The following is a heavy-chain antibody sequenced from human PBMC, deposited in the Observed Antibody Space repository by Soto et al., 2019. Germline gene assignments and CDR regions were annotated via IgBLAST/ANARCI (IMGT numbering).Heavy chain of an antibody. J-gene: IGHJ6*03. Sequence: GGSLRLSCAASGFTFSSYAMSWVRQAPGKGLEWVSAISGSGGSTYYADSVKGRFTISRDNSKNTLYLQMNSLRAEDTAVYYCASRLGVSSSSWYYHYYMDVWGKGTTVTVSS. CDR3: ASRLGVSSSSWYYHYYMDV. D-gene: IGHD6-6*01. CDR1: GFTFSSYA. V-gene: IGHV3-23*01. CDR2: ISGSGGST.